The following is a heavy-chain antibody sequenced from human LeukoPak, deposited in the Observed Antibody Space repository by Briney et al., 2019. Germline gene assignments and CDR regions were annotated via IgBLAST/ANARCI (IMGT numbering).Heavy chain of an antibody. Sequence: GESLQISCKGSGYSFTSYWIGWVRQMPGKGLEWMGIIYPGDSDTRYSPSFQGQVTISADKSISTAYLQWSSLKASDTAMYYCARSPLYCGGDCYWVLDYWGQGTLVTVSS. V-gene: IGHV5-51*01. CDR1: GYSFTSYW. CDR2: IYPGDSDT. CDR3: ARSPLYCGGDCYWVLDY. J-gene: IGHJ4*02. D-gene: IGHD2-21*02.